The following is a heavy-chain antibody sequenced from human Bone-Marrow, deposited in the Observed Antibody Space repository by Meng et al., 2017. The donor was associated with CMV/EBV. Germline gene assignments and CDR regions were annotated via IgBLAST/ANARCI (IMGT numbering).Heavy chain of an antibody. CDR1: GGSISSYY. D-gene: IGHD3-22*01. Sequence: SETLSLTCTVSGGSISSYYWNWIRQPPGKGLEWIGYIYHSGSTNYNPSLKSRVTISVDTSKKQFSLKLSSVTAADTAVYYCASSLDTDYYDSSGWFVFQHCGQGTLVTVSS. CDR3: ASSLDTDYYDSSGWFVFQH. V-gene: IGHV4-59*01. CDR2: IYHSGST. J-gene: IGHJ1*01.